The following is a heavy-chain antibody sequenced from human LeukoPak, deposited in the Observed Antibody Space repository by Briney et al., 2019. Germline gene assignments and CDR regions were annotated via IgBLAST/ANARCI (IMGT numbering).Heavy chain of an antibody. CDR1: GDSVSGGFW. CDR3: TRGRVSSSSWYSTYYYYFYMDV. CDR2: SHHSGST. Sequence: SETLSLTCAVSGDSVSGGFWWSWVRQPPGKGLEWIGESHHSGSTNYNPSLKSRLSISIDVSKNQLSLELSSVTAADTAVYFCTRGRVSSSSWYSTYYYYFYMDVWGKGTTVTVSS. J-gene: IGHJ6*03. V-gene: IGHV4-4*02. D-gene: IGHD6-13*01.